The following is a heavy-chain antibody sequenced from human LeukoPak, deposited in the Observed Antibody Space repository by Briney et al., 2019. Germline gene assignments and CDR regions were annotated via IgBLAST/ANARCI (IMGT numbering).Heavy chain of an antibody. D-gene: IGHD2-15*01. CDR3: ARETSLYCSGGSCYSIYFDY. J-gene: IGHJ4*02. V-gene: IGHV3-7*01. CDR1: GFTFRGYW. CDR2: IKQDGSEK. Sequence: PGGSLRLSCAASGFTFRGYWMSWVRQAPGKGLEWVANIKQDGSEKFYVDSVKGRFTISRDNAKNSLYLQMNSLRGEDTAVYYCARETSLYCSGGSCYSIYFDYWGQGTLVTVSS.